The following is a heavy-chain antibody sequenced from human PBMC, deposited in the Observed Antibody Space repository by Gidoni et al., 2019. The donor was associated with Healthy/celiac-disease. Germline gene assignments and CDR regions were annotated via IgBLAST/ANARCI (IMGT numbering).Heavy chain of an antibody. J-gene: IGHJ4*02. D-gene: IGHD6-13*01. CDR3: ARGLGIAAAGNIDY. CDR1: GGSISSYA. V-gene: IGHV4-59*01. CDR2: IYYSGST. Sequence: QVQLQESGPGLVKPSETLSLTSTVSGGSISSYAWSWIRQPPGKGLELIGYIYYSGSTNSNPSLKSRVTISLDTSKNQFSLKLSSVTAADTAVYYCARGLGIAAAGNIDYWGQGTLVTVSS.